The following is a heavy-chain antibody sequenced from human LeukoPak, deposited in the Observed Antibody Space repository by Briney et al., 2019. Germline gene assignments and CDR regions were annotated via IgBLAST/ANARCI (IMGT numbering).Heavy chain of an antibody. CDR1: GFTFSSYS. Sequence: GGSLRLSCAASGFTFSSYSMNWVRQAPGKGLGWVSSISSSSGYIYYADSVKGRFTISRDNAKNSLYLQMNSLRAEDTAVYYCARGTLPDYFDSLDDAFDIWGQGTMVTISS. CDR3: ARGTLPDYFDSLDDAFDI. J-gene: IGHJ3*02. CDR2: ISSSSGYI. V-gene: IGHV3-21*06. D-gene: IGHD3-22*01.